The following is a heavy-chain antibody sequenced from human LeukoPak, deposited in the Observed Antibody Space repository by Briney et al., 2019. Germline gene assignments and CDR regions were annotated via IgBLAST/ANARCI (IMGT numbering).Heavy chain of an antibody. CDR2: INHSGST. CDR3: AISGRPGYSYGYPPVFAY. V-gene: IGHV4-34*01. J-gene: IGHJ4*02. Sequence: SGTLSLTCAVSGGSFSGYYWSWIRQPPGKGLEWMGEINHSGSTKYNPALKSRVTISVDTSKKQYALKLSSVTPADTAVYYCAISGRPGYSYGYPPVFAYWGQRTLVTVSS. CDR1: GGSFSGYY. D-gene: IGHD5-18*01.